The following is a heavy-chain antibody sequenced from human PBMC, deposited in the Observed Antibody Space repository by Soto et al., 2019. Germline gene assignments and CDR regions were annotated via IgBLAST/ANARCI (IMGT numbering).Heavy chain of an antibody. CDR1: GFTFSRYA. Sequence: PGGSLRLSCAASGFTFSRYAMTWVRQAPGKGLEWVSDISGSGGSTYYADSVKGRFTISRDNSKNTLYLQMNSLRAEDTAVYYCAKDGDYDFWSGYPTVSAFDIWGQGTMVTVSS. D-gene: IGHD3-3*01. CDR3: AKDGDYDFWSGYPTVSAFDI. J-gene: IGHJ3*02. CDR2: ISGSGGST. V-gene: IGHV3-23*01.